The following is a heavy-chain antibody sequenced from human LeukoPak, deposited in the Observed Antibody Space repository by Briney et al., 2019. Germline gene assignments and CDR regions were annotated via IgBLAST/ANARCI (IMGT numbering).Heavy chain of an antibody. Sequence: PSETLSLTCAVSGGSISSSNWWSWVRQPPGKGLEWIGEIYHSGSTNYNPSLKSRVTISVDKSKNQFSLKLSSVTAADTAVYYCARERVIAAAGDGFDSWGQGTLVTVSS. CDR1: GGSISSSNW. J-gene: IGHJ4*02. CDR3: ARERVIAAAGDGFDS. D-gene: IGHD2-21*01. V-gene: IGHV4-4*02. CDR2: IYHSGST.